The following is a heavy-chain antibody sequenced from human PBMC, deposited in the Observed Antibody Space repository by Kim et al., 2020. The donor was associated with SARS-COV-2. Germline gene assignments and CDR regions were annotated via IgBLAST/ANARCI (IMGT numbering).Heavy chain of an antibody. V-gene: IGHV3-15*01. CDR2: IISNSDGGTT. D-gene: IGHD3-22*01. Sequence: GGSLRLSCAASGFSFPNAWMTWVRQAPGKGLEWVGRIISNSDGGTTDYAAPVRGRFSISRDDSQNTLFLHMNRLETEDTAVYYCATESYFYDGNGEDYWG. J-gene: IGHJ4*01. CDR1: GFSFPNAW. CDR3: ATESYFYDGNGEDY.